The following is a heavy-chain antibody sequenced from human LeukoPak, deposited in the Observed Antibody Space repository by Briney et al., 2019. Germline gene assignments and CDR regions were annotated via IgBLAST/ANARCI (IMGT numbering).Heavy chain of an antibody. CDR3: AREYSSSSGKALDY. J-gene: IGHJ4*02. V-gene: IGHV3-48*02. CDR2: ISSSGSTL. CDR1: GFTFSSYS. D-gene: IGHD6-6*01. Sequence: GGSLRLSCAASGFTFSSYSMNWVRQAPGKGLEWVSYISSSGSTLQYADSVKGRFTISRDSAKSSLYLQLNSLRDEDTAVYYCAREYSSSSGKALDYWGQGTLVTVSS.